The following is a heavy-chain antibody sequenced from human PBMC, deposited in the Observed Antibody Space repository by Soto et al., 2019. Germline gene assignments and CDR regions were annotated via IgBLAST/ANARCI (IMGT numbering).Heavy chain of an antibody. Sequence: LSLTCAVYGGSLSGYYWSWIRQPPGKGLEWIGEINHSGSTNYNPSLKSRVSISVDTSKNQFSLKLSSVTAADTAVYYCARGPGALMVYAMIGLYNLFDPWGQGTLVTVSS. CDR3: ARGPGALMVYAMIGLYNLFDP. V-gene: IGHV4-34*01. CDR2: INHSGST. CDR1: GGSLSGYY. D-gene: IGHD2-8*01. J-gene: IGHJ5*02.